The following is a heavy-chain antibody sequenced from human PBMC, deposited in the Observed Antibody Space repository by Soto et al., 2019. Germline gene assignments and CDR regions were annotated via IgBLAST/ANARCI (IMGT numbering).Heavy chain of an antibody. V-gene: IGHV3-13*05. CDR2: IGTAGDP. CDR1: GFTFSSYD. J-gene: IGHJ6*02. Sequence: GGSLRLSCAASGFTFSSYDMHWVRQATGKGLEWVSAIGTAGDPYYPGSVKGRFTISRENAKNSLYLQMNSLRAGDTAVYYCARGLYPRPQNWNYRYYYYYGMDVWGQGTTVTVYS. CDR3: ARGLYPRPQNWNYRYYYYYGMDV. D-gene: IGHD1-7*01.